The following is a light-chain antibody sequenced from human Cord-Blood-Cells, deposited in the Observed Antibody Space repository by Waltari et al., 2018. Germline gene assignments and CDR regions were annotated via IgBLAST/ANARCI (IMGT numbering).Light chain of an antibody. CDR3: QQYYSTPYT. CDR2: KAS. J-gene: IGKJ2*01. Sequence: DIQMTQSPSTLSASVGDRVTITCRASQSISSWLAWYQQKPGKAPKLLIYKASSLESGVPSRFSGSGSGTDFTLTISSLQAEDVAVYYWQQYYSTPYTFGQGTKLEIK. V-gene: IGKV1-5*03. CDR1: QSISSW.